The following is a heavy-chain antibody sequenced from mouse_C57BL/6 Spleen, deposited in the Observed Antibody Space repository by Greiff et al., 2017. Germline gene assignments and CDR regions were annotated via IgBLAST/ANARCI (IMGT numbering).Heavy chain of an antibody. CDR3: AREGTTAVATSHWYFDV. D-gene: IGHD1-1*01. CDR1: GYAFSSYW. CDR2: IYPGDGDT. J-gene: IGHJ1*03. Sequence: VKLQESGAELVKPGASVKISCKASGYAFSSYWMNWVKQRPGKGLEWIGQIYPGDGDTNYNGKFKGKATLTADKSSSTAYMQLSSLTSEDSAVXFCAREGTTAVATSHWYFDVWGTGTTVTVSS. V-gene: IGHV1-80*01.